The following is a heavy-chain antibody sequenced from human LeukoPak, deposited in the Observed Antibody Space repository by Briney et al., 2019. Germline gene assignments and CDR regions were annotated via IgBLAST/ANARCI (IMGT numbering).Heavy chain of an antibody. V-gene: IGHV4-38-2*02. CDR3: ARQDIVVVVAATPDDYYYYMDV. CDR1: GYSISSGYY. J-gene: IGHJ6*03. Sequence: SETLSLTCTVSGYSISSGYYWGWIRQPPGKGLEWIGSIYHSGSTYYNPSLKRRVTISVDTSKNQFSLKLSSVIAADTAVYYCARQDIVVVVAATPDDYYYYMDVWGKGTTVTVSS. CDR2: IYHSGST. D-gene: IGHD2-15*01.